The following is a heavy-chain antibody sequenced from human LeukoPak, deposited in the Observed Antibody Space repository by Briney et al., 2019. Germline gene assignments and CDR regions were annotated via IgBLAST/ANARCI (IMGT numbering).Heavy chain of an antibody. CDR2: IYTSGST. J-gene: IGHJ6*03. CDR3: ARATSGGLGYYYYMDV. CDR1: GGSISSGSYY. Sequence: SETLSLTCTVSGGSISSGSYYWSWIRQPAGKGLEWIGRIYTSGSTNYNPSLKSRVTISVDTSKNQFSLKLSSVTAADTAVYYCARATSGGLGYYYYMDVWGKGTTVTVSS. D-gene: IGHD3-10*01. V-gene: IGHV4-61*02.